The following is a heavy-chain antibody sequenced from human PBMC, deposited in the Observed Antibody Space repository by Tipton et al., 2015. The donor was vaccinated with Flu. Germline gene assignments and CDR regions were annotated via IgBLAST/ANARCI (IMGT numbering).Heavy chain of an antibody. D-gene: IGHD3-22*01. Sequence: TLSLTCTVSGYSISSGYYWGWIRQSPGKGLEWIGNIYHSGRTYYNPSLKSRVTISVDTSKNQFSLKLSSVTAADTAVYYCARDGGVVSGYYYDSSGLNYWGQGTLVTVSS. CDR3: ARDGGVVSGYYYDSSGLNY. CDR1: GYSISSGYY. CDR2: IYHSGRT. J-gene: IGHJ4*02. V-gene: IGHV4-38-2*02.